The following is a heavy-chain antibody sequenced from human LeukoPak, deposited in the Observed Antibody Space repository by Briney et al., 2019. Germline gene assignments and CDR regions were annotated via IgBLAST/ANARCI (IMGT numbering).Heavy chain of an antibody. Sequence: SETLSLTCTVSGGSISSSSYYWGWIRQPPGKGLEWIGNIYYSGSTYYNPSLKSRVTISVDTSKNQFSLKLSSVTAADTAVYYCARHGATVTTRYYFDYWGQGTLVTVSS. D-gene: IGHD4-17*01. CDR2: IYYSGST. J-gene: IGHJ4*02. CDR1: GGSISSSSYY. CDR3: ARHGATVTTRYYFDY. V-gene: IGHV4-39*01.